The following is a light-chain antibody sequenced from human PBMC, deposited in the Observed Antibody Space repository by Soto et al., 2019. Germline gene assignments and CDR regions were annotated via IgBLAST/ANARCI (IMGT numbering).Light chain of an antibody. Sequence: DIVLTQSPGTLSLSPGERATLSCTASQSVSNNYLAWYQQIPGQSPRLLIYGTSSRATGIPDRFSGSGSGTDFTLTISRLEPEDSAVYYCQHSGSSPPLTFGPGTKV. J-gene: IGKJ3*01. V-gene: IGKV3-20*01. CDR3: QHSGSSPPLT. CDR1: QSVSNNY. CDR2: GTS.